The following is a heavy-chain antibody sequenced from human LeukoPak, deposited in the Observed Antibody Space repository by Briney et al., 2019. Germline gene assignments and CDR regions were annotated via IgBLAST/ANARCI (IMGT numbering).Heavy chain of an antibody. D-gene: IGHD3-10*01. Sequence: GGSLRLSCAVSGITFGNVAMSWVRRTPEKGLEWLGFITAYGAGAHYGASENGRSTSSRDNVNNTLYLQINSLRVDDTAIYYCATGPRSGIYQVWGRGAQVVVSS. CDR3: ATGPRSGIYQV. J-gene: IGHJ4*02. CDR2: ITAYGAGA. CDR1: GITFGNVA. V-gene: IGHV3-23*01.